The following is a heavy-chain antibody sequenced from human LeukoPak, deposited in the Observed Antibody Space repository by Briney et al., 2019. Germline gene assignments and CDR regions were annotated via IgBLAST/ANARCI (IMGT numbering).Heavy chain of an antibody. J-gene: IGHJ4*02. CDR1: SGSFSGYY. CDR2: INHSGST. CDR3: ARASYYYDSRGKVDY. V-gene: IGHV4-34*01. Sequence: SETLSLTCAVYSGSFSGYYWSWIRQPPGKGLEWIGEINHSGSTNYNPSLKSRVTISVDTSKNQFSLKLSSVTAADTAVYYCARASYYYDSRGKVDYWGQGTLVTVSS. D-gene: IGHD3-22*01.